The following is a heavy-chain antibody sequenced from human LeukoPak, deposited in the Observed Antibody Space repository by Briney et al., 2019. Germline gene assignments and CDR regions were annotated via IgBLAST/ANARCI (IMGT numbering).Heavy chain of an antibody. D-gene: IGHD6-19*01. V-gene: IGHV4-61*05. CDR1: GGSISSSSYY. Sequence: SETLSLTCTVSGGSISSSSYYWGWIRQPPGKVLEWIGYIYYSGSTNYNPSLKSRVTISVDTSKNQFSLKLSSVTAADTAVYYCARVHRVAGTRGYYYYMDVWGKGTTVTISS. CDR3: ARVHRVAGTRGYYYYMDV. J-gene: IGHJ6*03. CDR2: IYYSGST.